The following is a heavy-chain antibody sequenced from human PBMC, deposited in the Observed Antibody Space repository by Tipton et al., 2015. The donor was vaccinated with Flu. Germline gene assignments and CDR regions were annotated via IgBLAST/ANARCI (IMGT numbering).Heavy chain of an antibody. CDR2: IYYSGST. CDR3: ATPHSSSWWNYFDY. D-gene: IGHD6-13*01. Sequence: LRLSCAVYGGSISSSSYYWGWIRQPPGKGLEWIGSIYYSGSTYYNPSLKSRVTISVDTSKNQFSLKLSSVTAADTAVYYCATPHSSSWWNYFDYWGQGTLVTVSS. V-gene: IGHV4-39*07. CDR1: GGSISSSSYY. J-gene: IGHJ4*02.